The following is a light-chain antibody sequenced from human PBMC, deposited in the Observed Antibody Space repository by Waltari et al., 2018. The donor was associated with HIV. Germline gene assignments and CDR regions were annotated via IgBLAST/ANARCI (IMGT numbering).Light chain of an antibody. Sequence: QSVLTQSPSVSGAPGQRVTISCTGSSYNIGAGYDVHWYPQFPEAAPNLLIYLDVHRPTRIPHRFSGTNSGTSTSRAITGLQAEDGSEYYCRSYGSSLSGSKGVGSGAEVTVL. CDR3: RSYGSSLSGSKG. V-gene: IGLV1-40*01. CDR2: LDV. J-gene: IGLJ1*01. CDR1: SYNIGAGYD.